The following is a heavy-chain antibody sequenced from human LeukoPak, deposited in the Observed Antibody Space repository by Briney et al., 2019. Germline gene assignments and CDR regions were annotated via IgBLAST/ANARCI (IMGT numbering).Heavy chain of an antibody. V-gene: IGHV1-69*06. CDR1: GGTFSSYA. D-gene: IGHD3-22*01. Sequence: ASVKVSCKASGGTFSSYAISWVRQAPGQGLEWVGGIIPIFGTANYAQKFQGRVTITADKSTSTAYMELSSLRSEDTAVYYCARYYYDSSGNFDYWGQGTLVTVSS. CDR2: IIPIFGTA. J-gene: IGHJ4*02. CDR3: ARYYYDSSGNFDY.